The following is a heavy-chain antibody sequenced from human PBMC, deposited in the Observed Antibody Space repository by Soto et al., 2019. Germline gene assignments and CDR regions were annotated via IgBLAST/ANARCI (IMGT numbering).Heavy chain of an antibody. CDR2: ISGSGGST. D-gene: IGHD2-2*01. Sequence: EVQLLESGGGLVQPGGSLRLSCAASGFTFSSYAMSWVRQAPGKGLEWVSAISGSGGSTYYADSVRGGFTISRDNSKNSLYLQMNSLGDEDTAVYYCANGLVPAAILVLLVWISGMHVLGQGTTVAVSS. J-gene: IGHJ6*02. CDR3: ANGLVPAAILVLLVWISGMHV. CDR1: GFTFSSYA. V-gene: IGHV3-23*01.